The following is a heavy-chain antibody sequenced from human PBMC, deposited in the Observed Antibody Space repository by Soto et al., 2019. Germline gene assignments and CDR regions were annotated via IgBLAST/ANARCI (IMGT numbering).Heavy chain of an antibody. D-gene: IGHD5-18*01. J-gene: IGHJ4*02. CDR1: GGTFSTYA. CDR2: IIPMFGTA. Sequence: QVQLVQSGAEVKKPESSVKVSCKAPGGTFSTYAISWVRRAPGQGLEWMGGIIPMFGTANYAQRFQDRVTITADASTNTVYMELSSLRSEDTAVYFCASGIQLWLRRINNGYSGWGQGTLVTVSS. CDR3: ASGIQLWLRRINNGYSG. V-gene: IGHV1-69*12.